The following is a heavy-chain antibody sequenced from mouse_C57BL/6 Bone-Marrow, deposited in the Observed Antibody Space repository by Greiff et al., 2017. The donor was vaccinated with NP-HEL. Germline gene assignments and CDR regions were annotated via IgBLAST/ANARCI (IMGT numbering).Heavy chain of an antibody. J-gene: IGHJ3*01. CDR3: ARHASYYSAWFAY. D-gene: IGHD2-12*01. Sequence: VQVVESGAELVKPGASVKLSCKASGYTFTEYTIHWVKQRSGQGLEWIGWFYPGSGSIKYNEKFKDKATLTADKSSSTVYMARSRLTAEDSAVYLCARHASYYSAWFAYWGQGTLVTGSA. CDR2: FYPGSGSI. CDR1: GYTFTEYT. V-gene: IGHV1-62-2*01.